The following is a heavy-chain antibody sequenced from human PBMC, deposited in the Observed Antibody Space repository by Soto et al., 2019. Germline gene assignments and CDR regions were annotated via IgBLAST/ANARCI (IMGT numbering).Heavy chain of an antibody. CDR1: GYTFTGYY. CDR2: INPNSGGT. J-gene: IGHJ3*02. Sequence: ASVKVSCKASGYTFTGYYMHWVRQAPGQGLEWMGWINPNSGGTNYAQKFQGWVTMTRDTSISTAYMEMSRLRSDDTAVYYCAIVAAVTFGAFDIWGQGTMVTVSS. D-gene: IGHD6-13*01. CDR3: AIVAAVTFGAFDI. V-gene: IGHV1-2*04.